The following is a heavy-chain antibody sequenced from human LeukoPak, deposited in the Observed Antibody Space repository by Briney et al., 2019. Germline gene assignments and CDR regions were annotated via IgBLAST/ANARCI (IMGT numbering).Heavy chain of an antibody. Sequence: ASVKVSCKTSGYTFTTYDINWVRQAPGQGLESMGRISAYNGYTNYGQKFQGRVTMTTDTSTNTAYMELRSLRSDGTAVYYCARVGTGTRSFDSWGQGTLVTVSS. CDR3: ARVGTGTRSFDS. V-gene: IGHV1-18*01. D-gene: IGHD1/OR15-1a*01. J-gene: IGHJ4*02. CDR2: ISAYNGYT. CDR1: GYTFTTYD.